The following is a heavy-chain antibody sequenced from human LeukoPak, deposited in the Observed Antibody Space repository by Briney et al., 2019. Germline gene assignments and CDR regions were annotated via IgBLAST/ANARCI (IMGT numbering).Heavy chain of an antibody. J-gene: IGHJ5*02. D-gene: IGHD1-1*01. CDR3: ARARYNWNDGLNWFDP. Sequence: ASVKVSCKASGYTFTGYYMHWVRQVPGQGLEWMGWINPNSGGTNYAQKFQGRVTMTRDTSISTAYMELSRLRSDDTAVYYCARARYNWNDGLNWFDPWGQGTLVTVSS. CDR1: GYTFTGYY. CDR2: INPNSGGT. V-gene: IGHV1-2*02.